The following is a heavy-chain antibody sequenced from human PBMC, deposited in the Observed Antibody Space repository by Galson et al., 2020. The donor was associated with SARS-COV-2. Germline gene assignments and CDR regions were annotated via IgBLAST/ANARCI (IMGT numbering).Heavy chain of an antibody. V-gene: IGHV1-2*02. D-gene: IGHD6-19*01. CDR1: GYTFTDYY. J-gene: IGHJ4*02. Sequence: ASVKVSCKASGYTFTDYYMHWMRQAPGQGLEWLGWINLSNVATKYAPKFQGRVTMTRDTSISPAYMDLSGLRPDDTAVYYCARDSASLAGTFVDYWGQGTLVTVSS. CDR3: ARDSASLAGTFVDY. CDR2: INLSNVAT.